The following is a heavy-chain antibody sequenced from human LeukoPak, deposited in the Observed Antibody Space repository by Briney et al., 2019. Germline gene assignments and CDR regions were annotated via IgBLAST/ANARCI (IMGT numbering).Heavy chain of an antibody. CDR3: ARGPDIVVVPAAPSRDY. J-gene: IGHJ4*02. CDR2: INHSGST. Sequence: PSETLSLTCAVYGGSFSDYYWSWIRQPPGKGLEWIGEINHSGSTNYNPSLKSRVTISVDTSKNQFSLKLSSVTAADTAVYYCARGPDIVVVPAAPSRDYWGQGTLVTVSS. V-gene: IGHV4-34*01. CDR1: GGSFSDYY. D-gene: IGHD2-2*01.